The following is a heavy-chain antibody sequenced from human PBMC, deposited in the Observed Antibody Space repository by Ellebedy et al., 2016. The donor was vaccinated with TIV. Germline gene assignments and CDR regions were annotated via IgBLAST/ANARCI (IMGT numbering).Heavy chain of an antibody. CDR1: GFTSSGSD. CDR3: VSDYSSTNCCFDY. V-gene: IGHV3-73*01. Sequence: GGSLRLXCAASGFTSSGSDMHWVRQASGKGLEWVGRIRSKANNYATTYAASVKGSFTISRDDSKNTAYLQMNSLKTEDTAVYYCVSDYSSTNCCFDYWGQGTLVTVSS. D-gene: IGHD2-2*01. CDR2: IRSKANNYAT. J-gene: IGHJ4*02.